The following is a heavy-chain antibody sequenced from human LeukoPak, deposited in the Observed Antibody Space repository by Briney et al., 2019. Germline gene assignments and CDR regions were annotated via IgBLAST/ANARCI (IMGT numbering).Heavy chain of an antibody. Sequence: GGSLRLSCAASGFTFSSYGMHWVRQAPGKGLEWVAFIRYDGSNKYYADSVKGGFTISRDNSKNTLYLQMNSLRAEDTAVYYCARRWSFDYWGQGTLVTVSS. CDR2: IRYDGSNK. V-gene: IGHV3-30*02. CDR1: GFTFSSYG. D-gene: IGHD6-13*01. J-gene: IGHJ4*02. CDR3: ARRWSFDY.